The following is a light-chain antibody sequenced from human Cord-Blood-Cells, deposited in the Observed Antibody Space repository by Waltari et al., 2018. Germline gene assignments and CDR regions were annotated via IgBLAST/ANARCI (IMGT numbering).Light chain of an antibody. CDR1: QSISSS. J-gene: IGKJ2*01. CDR2: AAS. Sequence: DIQMTQSPSSLSASVGDRVTSTCRASQSISSSLNWYQQKPGKAPKLLIYAASSLQRGVPSRFSGSGSGTDFTLTISSLQPEDFATYYCQQSYSTPRTFGQGTKLEIK. CDR3: QQSYSTPRT. V-gene: IGKV1-39*01.